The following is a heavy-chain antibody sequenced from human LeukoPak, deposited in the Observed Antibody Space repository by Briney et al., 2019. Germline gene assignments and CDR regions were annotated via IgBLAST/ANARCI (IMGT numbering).Heavy chain of an antibody. D-gene: IGHD6-13*01. V-gene: IGHV4-39*01. J-gene: IGHJ4*02. Sequence: SETLSLTCTVSGGSISSSSYYWGWIRQPPGKGLEWIGSIYYSGSTYYNPSLKSRVTISVDTSKNQFSLKLSSVTAADTAVYYCARHSPSISSSWDFDYWGQGTLVTVSS. CDR2: IYYSGST. CDR1: GGSISSSSYY. CDR3: ARHSPSISSSWDFDY.